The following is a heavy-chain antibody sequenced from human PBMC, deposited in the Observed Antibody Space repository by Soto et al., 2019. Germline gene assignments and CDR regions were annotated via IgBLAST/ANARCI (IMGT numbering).Heavy chain of an antibody. J-gene: IGHJ3*01. CDR2: TYYRSKWYN. CDR1: GDSVSSNSVA. CDR3: TRGVTARRAFDV. D-gene: IGHD2-21*02. V-gene: IGHV6-1*01. Sequence: SQTLSLTCGISGDSVSSNSVAWNWFRQSPSRGLEWLGRTYYRSKWYNDYAVSVKSRITINSGTSKNQFSLQLNSVTPEDTAVYYCTRGVTARRAFDVWGQGTVVTVSS.